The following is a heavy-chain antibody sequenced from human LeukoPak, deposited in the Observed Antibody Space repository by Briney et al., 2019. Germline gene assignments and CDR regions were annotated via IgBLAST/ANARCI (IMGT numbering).Heavy chain of an antibody. J-gene: IGHJ4*02. CDR3: ARPLFSEGYYYAFDY. D-gene: IGHD3-22*01. V-gene: IGHV4-39*01. CDR1: GGSIRNSSSYY. Sequence: SETLSLTXTVSGGSIRNSSSYYWGWIRQPPGKGLEWIGSIYYSGRTYYNLSLKSRVTLSVDTPKNELSLKLSSVTAADAAVYYCARPLFSEGYYYAFDYWGPGTLVTVSS. CDR2: IYYSGRT.